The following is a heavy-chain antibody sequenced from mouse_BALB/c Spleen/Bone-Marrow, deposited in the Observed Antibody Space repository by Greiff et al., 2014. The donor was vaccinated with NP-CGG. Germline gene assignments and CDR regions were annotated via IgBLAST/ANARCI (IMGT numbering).Heavy chain of an antibody. CDR3: ARINGYDY. CDR1: GSTFTSYW. Sequence: KLSFKASGSTFTSYWMHWVKQRPGQGLEWIVEIDPSTGRPDYNKKFKRQATLTVDKSSSTAYMHLRRLKYEESAVYYGARINGYDYRGQGNNRTVP. D-gene: IGHD2-2*01. V-gene: IGHV1S81*02. CDR2: IDPSTGRP. J-gene: IGHJ2*01.